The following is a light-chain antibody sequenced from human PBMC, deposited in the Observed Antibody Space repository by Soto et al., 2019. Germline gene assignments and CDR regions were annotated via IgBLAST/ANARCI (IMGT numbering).Light chain of an antibody. Sequence: DIVMTQSPDSLAVSLGERATINCKSSQSVLYSPNNKNYLAWYQHKPGQPPKMLIYWASIREPGVPDRFSGSGSGTDFTLTISSLQSEDVAVYYCQQYYTNSWSFGQGTTV. CDR2: WAS. V-gene: IGKV4-1*01. CDR3: QQYYTNSWS. J-gene: IGKJ1*01. CDR1: QSVLYSPNNKNY.